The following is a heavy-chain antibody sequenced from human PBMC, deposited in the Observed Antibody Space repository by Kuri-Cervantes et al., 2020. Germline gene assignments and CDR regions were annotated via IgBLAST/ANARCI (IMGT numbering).Heavy chain of an antibody. Sequence: GESLKISCAASGFTFSSYGMHWVCQAPGRGLEWVAVIWYDGNDAYYADSVKGRFTVSRDNSKNMLYLQMNSLRAEDTAVYYCAKDSTFRYYYYMDVWGKGTTVTVSS. CDR3: AKDSTFRYYYYMDV. CDR2: IWYDGNDA. V-gene: IGHV3-33*06. J-gene: IGHJ6*03. CDR1: GFTFSSYG. D-gene: IGHD3-16*01.